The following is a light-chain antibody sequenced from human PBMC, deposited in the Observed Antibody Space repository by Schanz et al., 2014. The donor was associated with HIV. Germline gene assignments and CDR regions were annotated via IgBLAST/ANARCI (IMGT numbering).Light chain of an antibody. CDR3: QHYGDSRGT. Sequence: DIQMTQSPSTLSASIGDRVTITCRASQNIGNWVAWYQQKPGKAPKLLIYAASSLQSGVPSRFSGSGSGTDFTLTISRLEPEDFAVYYCQHYGDSRGTFGGGTKVHFK. CDR1: QNIGNW. V-gene: IGKV1-5*01. J-gene: IGKJ4*01. CDR2: AAS.